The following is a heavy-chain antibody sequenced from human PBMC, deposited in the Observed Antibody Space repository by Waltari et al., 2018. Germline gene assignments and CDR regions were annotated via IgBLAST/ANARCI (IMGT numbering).Heavy chain of an antibody. CDR1: GGSFSGYY. V-gene: IGHV4-34*01. J-gene: IGHJ4*02. D-gene: IGHD3-9*01. CDR2: INHSGST. CDR3: ARAEPLLRYFDWLSKYYFDY. Sequence: QVQLQQWGAGLLKPSATLSLTCAVYGGSFSGYYWSWIRQPPGKGLEWIGEINHSGSTNYNPSLKSRVTISVDTSKNQFSLKLSSVTAADTAVYYCARAEPLLRYFDWLSKYYFDYWGQGTLVTVSS.